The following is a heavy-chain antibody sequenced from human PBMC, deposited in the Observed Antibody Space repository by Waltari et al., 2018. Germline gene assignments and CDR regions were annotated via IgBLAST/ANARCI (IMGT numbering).Heavy chain of an antibody. Sequence: QVQLVQSGAEVKKPGASVKVSCKASGYTFTDYSIQWVRQAPGQGLEWMGWSNTKNGGTIYARKFQGRVTITTDTSITTVYMELSSLTSDDTAVYYCSRQLTTADYWGQGTLVTVSS. CDR2: SNTKNGGT. D-gene: IGHD2-2*01. V-gene: IGHV1-2*02. CDR3: SRQLTTADY. J-gene: IGHJ4*02. CDR1: GYTFTDYS.